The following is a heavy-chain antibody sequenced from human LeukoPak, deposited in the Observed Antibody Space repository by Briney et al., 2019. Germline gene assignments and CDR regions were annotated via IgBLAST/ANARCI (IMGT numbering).Heavy chain of an antibody. J-gene: IGHJ4*02. Sequence: PGGSLRLSCAASGFTFSDYWMSWVRQAPGKGLEWVGRVRNKANGYTTEFAASVKGRFINSRDDSKNSVFLQMNILEIEDTAVYYCTRSNSDGYSLFDYWGQGTLVTVSS. CDR1: GFTFSDYW. CDR3: TRSNSDGYSLFDY. V-gene: IGHV3-72*01. D-gene: IGHD2-2*03. CDR2: VRNKANGYTT.